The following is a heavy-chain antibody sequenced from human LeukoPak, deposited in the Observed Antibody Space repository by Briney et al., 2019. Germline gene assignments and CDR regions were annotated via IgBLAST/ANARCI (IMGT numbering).Heavy chain of an antibody. V-gene: IGHV3-53*01. D-gene: IGHD4-17*01. CDR2: IYSGGST. CDR1: GFTVSSNY. J-gene: IGHJ3*02. CDR3: AREILRRTDRSAFDI. Sequence: GGSLRLSCAASGFTVSSNYMSWVRQAPGKGLEWVSVIYSGGSTYYADSVKGRFTISRDNSKNTLYLQMNSLRAEDTAVYYCAREILRRTDRSAFDIWGQGTMVTVSS.